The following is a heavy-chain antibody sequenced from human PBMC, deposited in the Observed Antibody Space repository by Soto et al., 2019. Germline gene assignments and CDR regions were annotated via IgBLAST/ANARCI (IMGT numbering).Heavy chain of an antibody. V-gene: IGHV3-53*01. Sequence: GGSLRLSCAASGFSVRSYFMSWVRQAPGKGLEWVSVIYSGDITYYADSVKGRFSISRDNSKNTLYLQMNSLRAEDTSVYYCSRWGLPASIGPNSYYYYNGMDVWGQGTTVTVSS. CDR3: SRWGLPASIGPNSYYYYNGMDV. CDR2: IYSGDIT. D-gene: IGHD6-6*01. J-gene: IGHJ6*02. CDR1: GFSVRSYF.